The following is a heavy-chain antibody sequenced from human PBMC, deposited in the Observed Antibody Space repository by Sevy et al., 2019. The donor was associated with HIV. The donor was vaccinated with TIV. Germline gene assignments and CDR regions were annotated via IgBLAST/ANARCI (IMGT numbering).Heavy chain of an antibody. Sequence: GGSLRLSCAASGFTFSDYYMSWIRQAPGKGLEWVSYISSSGSTIYYADSVKGRFTISRDNAKNSLYLQMNSLGAEDTAVYYCARALASMARGYSYGYSGMDVWGQGTTVTVSS. V-gene: IGHV3-11*01. CDR2: ISSSGSTI. D-gene: IGHD5-18*01. J-gene: IGHJ6*02. CDR1: GFTFSDYY. CDR3: ARALASMARGYSYGYSGMDV.